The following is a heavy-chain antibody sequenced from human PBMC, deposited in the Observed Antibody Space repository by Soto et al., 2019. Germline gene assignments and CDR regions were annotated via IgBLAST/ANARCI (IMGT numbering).Heavy chain of an antibody. CDR3: AREVRGLCFDY. CDR2: ISYDGSNK. J-gene: IGHJ4*02. V-gene: IGHV3-30-3*01. Sequence: QVQLVESGGGVVQPGRSLRLSCAASGFTFSSYAMHWVRQAPGKGLEWVAVISYDGSNKYYADSVKGRFTISRDNSKNTLYLQMNSLRAEDTAVYYCAREVRGLCFDYWGQGTLVTVSS. CDR1: GFTFSSYA. D-gene: IGHD1-1*01.